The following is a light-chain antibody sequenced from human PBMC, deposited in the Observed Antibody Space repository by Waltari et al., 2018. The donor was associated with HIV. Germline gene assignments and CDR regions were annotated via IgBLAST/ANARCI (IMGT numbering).Light chain of an antibody. Sequence: SSDLTQDPAVSVALGQTVRITCQGDSLRRYSANWYQPKPGQAPVVVMDGKDNRPAGSPDRVSGSRSGNTGSLTITGAQAEYEAVYYCDSRDTNDKHHVFGTGTKVTV. CDR3: DSRDTNDKHHV. J-gene: IGLJ1*01. CDR2: GKD. CDR1: SLRRYS. V-gene: IGLV3-19*01.